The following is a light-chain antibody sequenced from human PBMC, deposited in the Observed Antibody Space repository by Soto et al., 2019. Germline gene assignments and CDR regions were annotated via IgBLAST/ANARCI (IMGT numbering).Light chain of an antibody. V-gene: IGLV2-14*01. CDR2: DVT. Sequence: QSALTQPASVSGSPGQSITISCTGTSGNVGGYNFVSWYQQHPGKAPKLMIYDVTNRPSGVSNRFSGSKSANTASLTISGLRTEAGAIYYCPSNAGAGTRVFGSGPRVP. CDR1: SGNVGGYNF. J-gene: IGLJ1*01. CDR3: PSNAGAGTRV.